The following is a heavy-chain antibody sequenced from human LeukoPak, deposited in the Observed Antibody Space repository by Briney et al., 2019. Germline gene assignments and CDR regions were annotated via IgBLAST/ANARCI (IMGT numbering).Heavy chain of an antibody. CDR1: EFTVSSSH. Sequence: GGSLRLSCAASEFTVSSSHMTWVRQAPGKGLEWVSIVYSNGTAYYADSVKGRFTISTDNSKNTVHLHMNSLRGDDTAVYYCATEVPIVYWGQGTLVTVSS. CDR3: ATEVPIVY. D-gene: IGHD3-16*02. J-gene: IGHJ4*02. CDR2: VYSNGTA. V-gene: IGHV3-66*03.